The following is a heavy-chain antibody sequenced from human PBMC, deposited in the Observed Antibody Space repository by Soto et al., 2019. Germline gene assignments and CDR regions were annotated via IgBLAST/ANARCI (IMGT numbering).Heavy chain of an antibody. D-gene: IGHD1-1*01. V-gene: IGHV4-4*02. Sequence: QVQLQESGPGLVKPSGTLSLTCAVSGGSISSDNWWTWVRQPPGKGLEWLGEVFHTGSTTYNPSLENLVTKSGYKSENQFSLTLSSVAAADTAVYYCASDPLGEELAYKGFDPWGQATLVTCSS. CDR1: GGSISSDNW. CDR2: VFHTGST. J-gene: IGHJ5*02. CDR3: ASDPLGEELAYKGFDP.